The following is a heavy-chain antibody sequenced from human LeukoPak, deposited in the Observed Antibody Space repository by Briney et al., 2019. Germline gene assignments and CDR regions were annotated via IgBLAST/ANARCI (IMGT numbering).Heavy chain of an antibody. V-gene: IGHV4-59*12. CDR3: ARDGRTTEWLGKHAFDI. D-gene: IGHD3-3*01. J-gene: IGHJ3*02. Sequence: SETLSLTCTVSGGSISSYYWSWIRQPPGKGLEWVGYIYYSGSTNYNPSLKSRVTISVDTSKNQFSLKLSSVTAADTAVYYCARDGRTTEWLGKHAFDIWGQGTMVTVSS. CDR1: GGSISSYY. CDR2: IYYSGST.